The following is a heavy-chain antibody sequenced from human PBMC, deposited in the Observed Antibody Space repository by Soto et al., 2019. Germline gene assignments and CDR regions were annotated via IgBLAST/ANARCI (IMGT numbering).Heavy chain of an antibody. CDR3: ARLRYCSSTSCEYYFDY. CDR1: GGSFSGYY. J-gene: IGHJ4*02. CDR2: INHSGST. D-gene: IGHD2-2*01. Sequence: SETLSLTCAVYGGSFSGYYWSWIRQPPGKGLEWIGEINHSGSTNYNPSLKSRVTISVDTSKNQFSLKLSSVTAADTAVYYCARLRYCSSTSCEYYFDYWVQGTLVTVSS. V-gene: IGHV4-34*01.